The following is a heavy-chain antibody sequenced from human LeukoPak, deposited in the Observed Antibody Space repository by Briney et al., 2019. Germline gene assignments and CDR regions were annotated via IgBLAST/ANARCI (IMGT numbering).Heavy chain of an antibody. CDR1: GYTFSNYD. J-gene: IGHJ5*02. CDR3: ARGYCTSTSCSFDP. V-gene: IGHV1-8*03. Sequence: ASVKVSCKASGYTFSNYDINWVRQATGQGLEWMGWMNPHSGNTGYAQKLQGRITITRNTYISTAYMELSSLRSEDTAVYYCARGYCTSTSCSFDPWGQGTLVTVSS. CDR2: MNPHSGNT. D-gene: IGHD2-2*01.